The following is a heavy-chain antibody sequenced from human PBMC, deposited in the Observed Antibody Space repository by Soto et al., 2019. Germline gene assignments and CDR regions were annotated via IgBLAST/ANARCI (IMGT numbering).Heavy chain of an antibody. Sequence: PGGSLRLSCAASGFTFSSYGMHWVRQAPGKXLEWVAVIWYDGSNKYYADSVKGRFTISRDNSKNTLYLQMNSLRAEDTAVYYCARDHMVVPAAILSRPHFYYGMDVWGQGTTVTVSS. D-gene: IGHD2-2*02. CDR2: IWYDGSNK. CDR3: ARDHMVVPAAILSRPHFYYGMDV. J-gene: IGHJ6*02. CDR1: GFTFSSYG. V-gene: IGHV3-33*01.